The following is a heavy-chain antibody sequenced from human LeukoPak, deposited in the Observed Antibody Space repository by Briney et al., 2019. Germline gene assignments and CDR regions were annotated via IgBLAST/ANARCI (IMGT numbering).Heavy chain of an antibody. Sequence: RSLRLSCAASGFTFSTYAMNWVRQAPGKGLEWVAVISYDGSNKYYADSVKGRFTISRDNSKNTLYLQMNSLRAEDTAVYYCARYRPPYCSSTSCYPAPNAFDIWGQGTMVTISS. CDR3: ARYRPPYCSSTSCYPAPNAFDI. J-gene: IGHJ3*02. V-gene: IGHV3-30-3*01. CDR1: GFTFSTYA. CDR2: ISYDGSNK. D-gene: IGHD2-2*01.